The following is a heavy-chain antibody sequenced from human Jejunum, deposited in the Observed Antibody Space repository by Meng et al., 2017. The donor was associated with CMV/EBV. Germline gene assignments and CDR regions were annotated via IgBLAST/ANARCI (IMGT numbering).Heavy chain of an antibody. D-gene: IGHD2-21*01. J-gene: IGHJ4*02. CDR3: SRVGKDRSGGDCSFDH. CDR2: MYYSGKT. V-gene: IGHV4-59*01. Sequence: GGSISGYYWSWIRQPPGKGLDWLGYMYYSGKTTYTPSLESRVTISLDTSKNQFSLNLRSVTAADTAVYYCSRVGKDRSGGDCSFDHWGQGTLVTVSS. CDR1: GGSISGYY.